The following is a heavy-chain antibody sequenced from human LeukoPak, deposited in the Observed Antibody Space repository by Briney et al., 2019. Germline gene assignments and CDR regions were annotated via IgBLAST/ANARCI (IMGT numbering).Heavy chain of an antibody. CDR1: GDXISGNY. CDR3: ARLGDGDNLRYFDY. J-gene: IGHJ4*02. D-gene: IGHD5-24*01. CDR2: IYYSGSI. V-gene: IGHV4-59*08. Sequence: SETLSLTCTVSGDXISGNYCTWIRQPPGKGLEWIGYIYYSGSIIYNASLKSRVTISVDTSKNQFSLKLSSVTAADTAVYYCARLGDGDNLRYFDYWGQGTLVTVSS.